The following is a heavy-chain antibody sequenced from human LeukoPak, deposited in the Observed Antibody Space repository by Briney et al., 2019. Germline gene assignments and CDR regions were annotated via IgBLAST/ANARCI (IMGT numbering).Heavy chain of an antibody. CDR1: GGTFSSYA. Sequence: SVKVSCKASGGTFSSYAISWVRQAPGQGLEWMGGIIPIFGTANYAQKFQGRVTITADESTSTVYMELSSLRSGDTAVYYCASMTMVRGVDWGQGTLVTVSS. D-gene: IGHD3-10*01. CDR3: ASMTMVRGVD. V-gene: IGHV1-69*01. J-gene: IGHJ4*02. CDR2: IIPIFGTA.